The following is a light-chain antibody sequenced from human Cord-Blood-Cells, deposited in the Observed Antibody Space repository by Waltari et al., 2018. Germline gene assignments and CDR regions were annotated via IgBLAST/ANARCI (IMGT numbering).Light chain of an antibody. CDR3: QQYNNWPQT. J-gene: IGKJ1*01. V-gene: IGKV3-15*01. Sequence: IVTTQSPATLSVSPGESATLSCRASQSVSSNLAWYQQKPGQAPRLLIYGASTRATGIPARFSGSGSGTEFTLTISSLQSEDFAVYYCQQYNNWPQTFGQGTKVEIK. CDR1: QSVSSN. CDR2: GAS.